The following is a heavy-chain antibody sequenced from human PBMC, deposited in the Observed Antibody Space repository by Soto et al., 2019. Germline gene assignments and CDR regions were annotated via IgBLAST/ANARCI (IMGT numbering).Heavy chain of an antibody. V-gene: IGHV3-30-3*01. CDR1: GFTFSSYA. Sequence: GGSLRLSCAASGFTFSSYAMHWVRQAPGKGLEWVAVISYDGSNKYYADSVKGRFTISRDNSKNTVYLQINALRAEDTAVYYCARDFSMVIVAPGYWGQGTLVTVSS. CDR3: ARDFSMVIVAPGY. CDR2: ISYDGSNK. D-gene: IGHD5-12*01. J-gene: IGHJ4*02.